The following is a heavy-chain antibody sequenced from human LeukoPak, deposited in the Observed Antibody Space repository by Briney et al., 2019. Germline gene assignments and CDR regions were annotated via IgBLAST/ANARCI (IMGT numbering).Heavy chain of an antibody. J-gene: IGHJ4*02. Sequence: NPSETLSLTCTVSGGSISSYYWSWIRQPPGKGLEWIGYIYYSGSTNYNPSLKSRVTISVDTSKNQFSLKLSSVTAADTAVYYCARLMVRVDYYFDYWGQGTLVTVSS. D-gene: IGHD3-10*01. CDR1: GGSISSYY. CDR3: ARLMVRVDYYFDY. V-gene: IGHV4-59*08. CDR2: IYYSGST.